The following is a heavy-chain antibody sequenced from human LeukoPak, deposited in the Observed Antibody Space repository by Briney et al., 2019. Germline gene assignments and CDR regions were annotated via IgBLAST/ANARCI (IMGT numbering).Heavy chain of an antibody. CDR1: GGSISSYY. CDR2: IYYSGST. J-gene: IGHJ6*04. CDR3: ARGRYRGSGRNYYYGMDV. V-gene: IGHV4-59*01. D-gene: IGHD5-12*01. Sequence: SETLSLTCTVSGGSISSYYWSWIRQPPGKGLEWIGYIYYSGSTNYNPSLKSRVTISVDTSKNQFSLKLSSVTAAATAVYYCARGRYRGSGRNYYYGMDVWGKGTTVTVSS.